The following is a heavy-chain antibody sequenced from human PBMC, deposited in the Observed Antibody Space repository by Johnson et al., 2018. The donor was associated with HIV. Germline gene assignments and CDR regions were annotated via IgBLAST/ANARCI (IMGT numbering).Heavy chain of an antibody. Sequence: VQLVESGGGVVRPGGSLRLSCAASGFIFNDYGMSWVRQVPGKGLEWVSTINWNGGTTTYADSVTGGFTISRDNAKTSLYVQMNSLRAEDTALYYCARVLGISQGDAFDIWGQGTMVTVSS. V-gene: IGHV3-20*04. CDR1: GFIFNDYG. CDR3: ARVLGISQGDAFDI. D-gene: IGHD2/OR15-2a*01. J-gene: IGHJ3*02. CDR2: INWNGGTT.